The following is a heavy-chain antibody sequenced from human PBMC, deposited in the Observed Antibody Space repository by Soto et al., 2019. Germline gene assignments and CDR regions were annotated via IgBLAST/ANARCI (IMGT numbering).Heavy chain of an antibody. CDR3: ARERGVYGSGSYYPPYYYYYGMDV. Sequence: GGSLRLSCAASGFTFSSHGMHWVRQAPGKGLEWVAVIWYDGSNKYYADSVKGRFTISRDNSKNTLYLQMNSLRAEDTAVYYCARERGVYGSGSYYPPYYYYYGMDVWGQGTTVTVSS. J-gene: IGHJ6*02. CDR2: IWYDGSNK. CDR1: GFTFSSHG. V-gene: IGHV3-33*01. D-gene: IGHD3-10*01.